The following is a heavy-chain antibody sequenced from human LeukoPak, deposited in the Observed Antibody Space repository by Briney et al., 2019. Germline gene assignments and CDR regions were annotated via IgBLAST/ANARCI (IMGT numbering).Heavy chain of an antibody. Sequence: PGGSLRLSCAASGFTFSNAWMSWVRQAPGKGLEWVGRIKSKTDGGTTDYAAPVKGRFTISRDDSKNTLYLQMNSLKTEDTAVYYCTTDRPYYYDSSGYYYLPKGFDYWGQGTLVTVSS. CDR1: GFTFSNAW. CDR3: TTDRPYYYDSSGYYYLPKGFDY. CDR2: IKSKTDGGTT. J-gene: IGHJ4*02. V-gene: IGHV3-15*01. D-gene: IGHD3-22*01.